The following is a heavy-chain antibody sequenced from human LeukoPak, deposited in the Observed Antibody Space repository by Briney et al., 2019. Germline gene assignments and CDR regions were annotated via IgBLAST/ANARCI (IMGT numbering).Heavy chain of an antibody. J-gene: IGHJ6*02. V-gene: IGHV4-39*07. D-gene: IGHD3-10*01. CDR1: GGSISSSSYY. CDR3: ARDLGWFGELVAVYYYGMDV. CDR2: IYYSGST. Sequence: PSETLSLTCTVSGGSISSSSYYWGWIRQPPGKGLEWIGGIYYSGSTYYNPSLRSRVTISVDTSKNQFSLHLTSVTAADTAMYYCARDLGWFGELVAVYYYGMDVWGQGTPVTVSS.